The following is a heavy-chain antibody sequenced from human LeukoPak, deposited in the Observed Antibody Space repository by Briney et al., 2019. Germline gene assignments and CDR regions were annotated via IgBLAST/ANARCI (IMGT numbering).Heavy chain of an antibody. V-gene: IGHV1-2*02. CDR3: AREISATTLDY. J-gene: IGHJ4*02. CDR1: GYTFTGYY. CDR2: INPNSGGT. Sequence: ASVKVSCKASGYTFTGYYMHWVRQAPGQGREWMGWINPNSGGTNYAQKFQGRVTMTRDTSTSTAYMELSRLRSDDTAVYYCAREISATTLDYWGQGTLVAVSS. D-gene: IGHD5-12*01.